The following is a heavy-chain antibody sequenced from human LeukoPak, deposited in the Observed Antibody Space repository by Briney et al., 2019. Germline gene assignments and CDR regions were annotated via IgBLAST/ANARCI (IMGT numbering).Heavy chain of an antibody. CDR3: AREGLDYGGTLNWFDP. Sequence: PSETLSLTCTVSGGSISSSSCYWGWIRQPPGKGLEWIGSIYYSGTTYYNPSLKSRVTISIDTSKNQFSLKVSSVTAADTAVYYCAREGLDYGGTLNWFDPWGQGTLVTVSS. CDR1: GGSISSSSCY. D-gene: IGHD4-23*01. J-gene: IGHJ5*02. V-gene: IGHV4-39*07. CDR2: IYYSGTT.